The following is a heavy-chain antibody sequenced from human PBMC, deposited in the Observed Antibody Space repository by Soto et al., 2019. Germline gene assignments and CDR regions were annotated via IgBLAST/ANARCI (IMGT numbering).Heavy chain of an antibody. J-gene: IGHJ6*02. CDR1: GFTFSSYS. CDR2: ISSSSRTI. CDR3: ARGPHATDYDSVWGSYRSDYSYGMDV. Sequence: EVQLVESGGGLVQPGGSLRLSCAASGFTFSSYSMNWVRQAPGKGLEWVSYISSSSRTIYYADSVKGRFTISRNNAKTSLYLQMNSLRAEDTAVYYCARGPHATDYDSVWGSYRSDYSYGMDVWGQGTTVTVSS. D-gene: IGHD3-16*02. V-gene: IGHV3-48*01.